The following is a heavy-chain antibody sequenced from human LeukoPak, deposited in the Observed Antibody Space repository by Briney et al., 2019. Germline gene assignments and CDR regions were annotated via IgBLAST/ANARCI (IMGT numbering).Heavy chain of an antibody. CDR2: IIPIFGTT. D-gene: IGHD2-8*01. J-gene: IGHJ3*02. CDR3: ARDRAARGYCTNGVCQEGALDI. V-gene: IGHV1-69*05. CDR1: GGTFGLHA. Sequence: SVKVSCKASGGTFGLHAITWVRQVPGQGLEWMGRIIPIFGTTNYAQKFQGGVTIATDESTSTAYIELSSLRSEDTAVYYCARDRAARGYCTNGVCQEGALDIWGQGTMVTVSS.